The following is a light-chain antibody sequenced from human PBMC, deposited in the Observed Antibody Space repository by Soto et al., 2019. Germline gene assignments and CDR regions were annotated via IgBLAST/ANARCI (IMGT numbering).Light chain of an antibody. V-gene: IGLV1-36*01. CDR3: AAWDDRLNGVV. J-gene: IGLJ3*02. CDR2: YDD. Sequence: QAVVTQPTSVSGAPRQRVTISCSGGSSNIGSNAVNWYQQFPGKAPKLLIYYDDLLPSGVSDRFSGSKSGTSASLAISGLQSDDEAEYYGAAWDDRLNGVVFGGGTKLTVL. CDR1: SSNIGSNA.